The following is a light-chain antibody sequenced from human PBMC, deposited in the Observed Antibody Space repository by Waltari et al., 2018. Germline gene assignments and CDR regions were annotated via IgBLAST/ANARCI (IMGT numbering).Light chain of an antibody. J-gene: IGLJ2*01. CDR1: SGHIAPNH. CDR3: QSFDSSHVV. CDR2: EDN. Sequence: FMLTQPHSVSDSPGKTVTISCTRSSGHIAPNHVQWYQQRPGSAPTKVIYEDNQRPSGVPDRFSGSIDSSSNSASLIISGLKAEDEADYYCQSFDSSHVVFGGGTKLTVL. V-gene: IGLV6-57*03.